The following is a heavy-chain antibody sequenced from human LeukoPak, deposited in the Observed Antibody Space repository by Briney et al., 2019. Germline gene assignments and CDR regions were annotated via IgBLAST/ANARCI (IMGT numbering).Heavy chain of an antibody. CDR3: ARGNAYYDILTGYRYYYMDV. CDR2: INPNSGGT. V-gene: IGHV1-2*02. J-gene: IGHJ6*03. Sequence: ASVKVSCKASGYTFAGYYMHWVRQAPGQGLEWMGWINPNSGGTNYAQKFQGRVTMTRDTSISTAYMELSRLRSDDTAVYYCARGNAYYDILTGYRYYYMDVWGKGTTATISS. D-gene: IGHD3-9*01. CDR1: GYTFAGYY.